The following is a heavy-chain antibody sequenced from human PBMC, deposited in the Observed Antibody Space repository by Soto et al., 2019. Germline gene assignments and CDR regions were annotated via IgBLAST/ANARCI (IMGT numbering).Heavy chain of an antibody. V-gene: IGHV3-21*01. J-gene: IGHJ4*02. CDR3: ARESEDLTSNFDY. Sequence: PGGPLRLSCXASGFTFTRYSMNWVRQAPGKGLEWVSSISSTTNYIYYADSMKGRFTVSRDNAKNSVYLEMNSLSAEDTAVYYCARESEDLTSNFDYWGQGTLVTLSS. CDR2: ISSTTNYI. CDR1: GFTFTRYS.